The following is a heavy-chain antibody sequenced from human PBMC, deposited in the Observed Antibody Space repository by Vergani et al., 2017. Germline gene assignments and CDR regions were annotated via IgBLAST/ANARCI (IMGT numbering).Heavy chain of an antibody. V-gene: IGHV4-39*07. D-gene: IGHD3-9*01. CDR3: ARVMYRDEASTGYRLEGMDI. CDR2: SWNSGAV. Sequence: QLQLQESGPGLVKPSETLSLTCTVSGGSISSSSYYWGWIRQPPGKGLEWVSGISWNSGAVDYADSVRGRFTISRDNAKNSLFLEMNSLRFEDTAVYFCARVMYRDEASTGYRLEGMDIWGQGTTVTISS. CDR1: GGSISSSSYY. J-gene: IGHJ6*02.